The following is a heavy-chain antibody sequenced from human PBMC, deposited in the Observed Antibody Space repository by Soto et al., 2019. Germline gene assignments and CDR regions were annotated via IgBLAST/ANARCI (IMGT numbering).Heavy chain of an antibody. V-gene: IGHV3-11*01. D-gene: IGHD3-3*01. J-gene: IGHJ4*02. CDR3: ARGGSLQRITIFGVVILD. Sequence: PGGSLRLSCAASGFTFSDYYMSWIRQAPGKGLEWVSYISSSGSTIYYADSVKGRFTISRDNAKNSLYLQMNSLRAEDTAVYYCARGGSLQRITIFGVVILDWGQGTLVTVSS. CDR2: ISSSGSTI. CDR1: GFTFSDYY.